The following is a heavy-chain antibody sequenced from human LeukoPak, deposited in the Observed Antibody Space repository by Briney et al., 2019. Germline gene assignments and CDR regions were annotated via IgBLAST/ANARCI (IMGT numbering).Heavy chain of an antibody. CDR2: ISSNSRYI. CDR1: GFTFSVYS. D-gene: IGHD3-3*01. J-gene: IGHJ4*02. CDR3: ARGPAITIFGVVPTFDY. Sequence: GGSLRLSCAASGFTFSVYSMNWLRHAPGKGLEGVSSISSNSRYIYNADSVKGRFTISRDNAKNSLYLQMNSLRAEDMAVYYCARGPAITIFGVVPTFDYWGQGTPVTVSS. V-gene: IGHV3-21*01.